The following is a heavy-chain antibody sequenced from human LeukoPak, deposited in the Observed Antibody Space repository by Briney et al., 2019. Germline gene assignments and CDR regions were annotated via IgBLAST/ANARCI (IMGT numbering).Heavy chain of an antibody. CDR3: ARGYCSSTRCYYYFDF. V-gene: IGHV1-2*06. D-gene: IGHD2-2*01. CDR1: GGTFSSYA. CDR2: VNPNTGGT. J-gene: IGHJ4*02. Sequence: GASVKVSCKASGGTFSSYAISWVRQAPGQGLEWMGRVNPNTGGTNYTQKFQGRVTMTRDTSISTAYMELSRLRSDDTAVYFCARGYCSSTRCYYYFDFWGQGTLVTVSS.